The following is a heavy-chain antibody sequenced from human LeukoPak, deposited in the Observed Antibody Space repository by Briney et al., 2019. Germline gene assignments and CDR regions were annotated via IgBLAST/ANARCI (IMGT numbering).Heavy chain of an antibody. D-gene: IGHD6-19*01. CDR2: ISSRGSSI. J-gene: IGHJ4*02. Sequence: GGSLRLSCATSGFTLSSYNVNWVRQAPGKGLEWVSYISSRGSSIYYADSVKGRFTISRDNAKNSLYLQMDSLRDDDTAVYYCARTYNSGWYFDYWGQGTLVTVSS. V-gene: IGHV3-48*02. CDR1: GFTLSSYN. CDR3: ARTYNSGWYFDY.